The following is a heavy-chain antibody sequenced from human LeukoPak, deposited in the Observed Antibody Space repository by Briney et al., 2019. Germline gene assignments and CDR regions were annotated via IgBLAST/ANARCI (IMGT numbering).Heavy chain of an antibody. CDR2: IYHGGST. J-gene: IGHJ4*02. Sequence: SETLSLTCAVSGGSISSSNWWSWVRQPPGKGLEWIGEIYHGGSTNYNPSLKSRVTISVDKSKSQFSLKLSSVTAADTAVYYCARRYSSSWYVSHYFDYWGQGTLVTVSS. V-gene: IGHV4-4*02. CDR1: GGSISSSNW. CDR3: ARRYSSSWYVSHYFDY. D-gene: IGHD6-13*01.